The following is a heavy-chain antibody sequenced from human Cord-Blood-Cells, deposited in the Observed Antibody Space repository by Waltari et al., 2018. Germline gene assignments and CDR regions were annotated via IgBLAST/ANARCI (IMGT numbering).Heavy chain of an antibody. Sequence: LEWVSGISWNSGSIGYADSVKGRFTISRDNAKNSLYLQMNSLRAEDTALYYCAKGKVAGTKSNAFDIWGQGTMVTVSS. D-gene: IGHD6-19*01. CDR3: AKGKVAGTKSNAFDI. CDR2: ISWNSGSI. V-gene: IGHV3-9*01. J-gene: IGHJ3*02.